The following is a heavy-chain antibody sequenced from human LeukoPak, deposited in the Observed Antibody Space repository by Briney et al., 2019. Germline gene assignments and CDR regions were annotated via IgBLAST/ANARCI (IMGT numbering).Heavy chain of an antibody. J-gene: IGHJ4*02. V-gene: IGHV4-34*01. D-gene: IGHD1-26*01. CDR1: GGSFSGYY. Sequence: PSETLSLTCAVYGGSFSGYYWSWIRQPPGKGLEWIGEINHSGSTNYHPSLKSRVTISVDTSKNQFSLKLSSVTAADTAVYYCASGRSPETNSVLDYWGQGTLVTVSS. CDR3: ASGRSPETNSVLDY. CDR2: INHSGST.